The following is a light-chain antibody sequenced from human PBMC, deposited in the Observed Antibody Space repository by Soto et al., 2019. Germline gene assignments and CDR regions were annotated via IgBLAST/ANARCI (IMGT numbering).Light chain of an antibody. CDR3: SSYTSISTLYV. Sequence: QSALTQPASVSGSPGQSITISCTGTSSDVGGYNYVSWYQQYPGKAPKLIIYEVSNRPSGVSYRFSGSRSGNTASLTISGLQAEDEADYYCSSYTSISTLYVFGTGTKVTVL. V-gene: IGLV2-14*01. J-gene: IGLJ1*01. CDR1: SSDVGGYNY. CDR2: EVS.